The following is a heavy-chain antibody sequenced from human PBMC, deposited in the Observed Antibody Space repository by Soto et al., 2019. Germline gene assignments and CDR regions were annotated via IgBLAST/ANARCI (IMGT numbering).Heavy chain of an antibody. V-gene: IGHV3-7*04. CDR3: TRGGASFDF. CDR2: INHGGSEK. D-gene: IGHD2-15*01. J-gene: IGHJ4*02. CDR1: GFMFSGFW. Sequence: GGSLRLSCSVSGFMFSGFWMNWVRQAPGKGLEWVANINHGGSEKNYVDSVEGRFTISRDNAKSSLFLQMNSLRAEDTAVYYCTRGGASFDFWGPGTLVPVSS.